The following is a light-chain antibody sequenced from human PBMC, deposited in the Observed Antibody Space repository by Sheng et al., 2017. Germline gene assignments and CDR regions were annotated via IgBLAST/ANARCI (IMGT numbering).Light chain of an antibody. CDR1: NSNIGNDN. J-gene: IGLJ1*01. CDR2: NDN. Sequence: QAVLTQPPSASGTPGQRVTISCSGSNSNIGNDNVYWYQQLPGTAPKLLIYNDNQRLSGVPDRFSGSKSGTSASLAISGLRSEDEADYYCAGWDAGLSGYVFGAGTKVTVL. CDR3: AGWDAGLSGYV. V-gene: IGLV1-47*02.